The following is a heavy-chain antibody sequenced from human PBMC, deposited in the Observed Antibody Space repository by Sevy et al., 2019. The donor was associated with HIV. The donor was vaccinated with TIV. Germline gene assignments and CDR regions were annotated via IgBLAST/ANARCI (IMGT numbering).Heavy chain of an antibody. CDR2: IYPDESDI. J-gene: IGHJ3*01. Sequence: GESLKISCKGSGYSFTSQWIGWVRQMPGKGLEWMGIIYPDESDIRDSPSFQGQVTISADKSISTAYLQWSSLKASDTAMYYCARRRSSGYYDDAFDLWGQGTMVTVSS. CDR3: ARRRSSGYYDDAFDL. D-gene: IGHD3-22*01. V-gene: IGHV5-51*01. CDR1: GYSFTSQW.